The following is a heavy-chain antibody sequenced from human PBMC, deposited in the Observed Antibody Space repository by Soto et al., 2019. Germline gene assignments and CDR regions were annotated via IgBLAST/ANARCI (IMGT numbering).Heavy chain of an antibody. J-gene: IGHJ4*02. Sequence: GGSLRLSCAVSGFTFSGFWMTWVRQSPGKGLEWVSVIYGGGTTYYADSVKGRFTISRDTSKNTLYLQMNSLRAEDTAVYYCVQTTGWPGFDFWGQGTLVTVS. CDR3: VQTTGWPGFDF. D-gene: IGHD6-19*01. V-gene: IGHV3-53*01. CDR2: IYGGGTT. CDR1: GFTFSGFW.